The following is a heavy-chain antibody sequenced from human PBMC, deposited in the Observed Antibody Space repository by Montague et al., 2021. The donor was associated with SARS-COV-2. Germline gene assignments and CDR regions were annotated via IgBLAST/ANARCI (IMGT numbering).Heavy chain of an antibody. CDR1: GGSISSSDSY. Sequence: SETLSLTCTVSGGSISSSDSYWGWLRQPPGKGLEWIGNLYYSGTTYYNPSLKSRITMAVDTSKNQFSLNLISVTAHRLSNWFDPWGQGTLVTVSS. CDR3: P. CDR2: LYYSGTT. V-gene: IGHV4-39*01. D-gene: IGHD1-14*01. J-gene: IGHJ5*02.